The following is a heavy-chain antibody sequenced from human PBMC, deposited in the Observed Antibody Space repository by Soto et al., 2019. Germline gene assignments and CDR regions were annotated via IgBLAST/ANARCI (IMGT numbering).Heavy chain of an antibody. J-gene: IGHJ4*02. V-gene: IGHV1-18*01. CDR3: AGGGAGSGPFTWELPDH. D-gene: IGHD1-26*01. CDR2: ITPYNGNT. CDR1: GYTFTSYG. Sequence: ASVKVSCKASGYTFTSYGISWVRQAPGQGLEWMGWITPYNGNTHYPQKLQGRVTITRDRSTNTAYMQMSSLRSEDTAMYYCAGGGAGSGPFTWELPDHWGQGTLVTVSS.